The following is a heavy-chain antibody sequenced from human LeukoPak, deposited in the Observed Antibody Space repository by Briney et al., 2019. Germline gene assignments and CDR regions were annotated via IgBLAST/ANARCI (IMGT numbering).Heavy chain of an antibody. D-gene: IGHD6-13*01. CDR2: IYYSGST. CDR1: GGSISSGGHY. Sequence: PQTLSLTCTVSGGSISSGGHYWSWVRQHPGKGLEWIGNIYYSGSTYYNPSLKSRVTLSVDTSKNQFSLKLTFVTAADTAVYYCARSTGYSSSWYNWFDPWGQGTLVTVS. J-gene: IGHJ5*02. V-gene: IGHV4-31*03. CDR3: ARSTGYSSSWYNWFDP.